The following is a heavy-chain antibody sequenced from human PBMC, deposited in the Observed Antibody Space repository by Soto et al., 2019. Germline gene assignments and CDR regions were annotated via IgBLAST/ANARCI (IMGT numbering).Heavy chain of an antibody. Sequence: QVQLQESGPGLVKPSETLSLTCTVSGGSISSYHWSWIRQSPGKGLEWIGYIFYSGSTTYNPSLKSRVTISVDTSKNQFSLKLSSVTAADTAVYYCARRYGEFNFDYWGQGTLVTVSS. D-gene: IGHD3-10*01. CDR2: IFYSGST. V-gene: IGHV4-59*01. CDR3: ARRYGEFNFDY. CDR1: GGSISSYH. J-gene: IGHJ4*02.